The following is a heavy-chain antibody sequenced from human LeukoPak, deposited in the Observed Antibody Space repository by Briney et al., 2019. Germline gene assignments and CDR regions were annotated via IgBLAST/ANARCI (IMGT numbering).Heavy chain of an antibody. Sequence: PGGSLRLSCAASGFTFSSYAMSWVRQAPGKGLEWVSAISGSGGSTYYADSVEGRFTISRDNSKNTLYLQMNSLRAEDTAVYYCAKTVGKDYDSSGYYLDAFDIWGQGTMVTVPS. CDR1: GFTFSSYA. D-gene: IGHD3-22*01. CDR2: ISGSGGST. J-gene: IGHJ3*02. V-gene: IGHV3-23*01. CDR3: AKTVGKDYDSSGYYLDAFDI.